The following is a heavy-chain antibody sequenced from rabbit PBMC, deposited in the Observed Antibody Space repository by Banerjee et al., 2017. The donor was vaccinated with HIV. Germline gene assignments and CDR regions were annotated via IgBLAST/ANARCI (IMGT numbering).Heavy chain of an antibody. D-gene: IGHD1-1*01. CDR2: IHPGFGIR. Sequence: QSLEESGGDLVKPGASLTLTCTASGFSFSSSYYMCWVRQAPGKGPEWIAYIHPGFGIRNYANSVKGRFTISSDNAQNTVFLQMTSLTASDTATYFCARDASSGYYFGLWGQGTLVTVS. J-gene: IGHJ4*01. V-gene: IGHV1S40*01. CDR3: ARDASSGYYFGL. CDR1: GFSFSSSYY.